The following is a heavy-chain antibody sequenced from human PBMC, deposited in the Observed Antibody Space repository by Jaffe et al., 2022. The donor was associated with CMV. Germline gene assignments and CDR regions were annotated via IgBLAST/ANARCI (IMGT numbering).Heavy chain of an antibody. D-gene: IGHD5-12*01. CDR3: AGLWLQHNWFDP. CDR2: IYYSGST. Sequence: QLQLQESGPGLVKPSETLSLTCTVSGGSISSSSYYWGWIRQPPGKGLEWIGSIYYSGSTYYNPSLKSRVTISVDTSKNQFSLKLSSVTAADTAVYYCAGLWLQHNWFDPWGQGTLVTVSS. J-gene: IGHJ5*02. V-gene: IGHV4-39*01. CDR1: GGSISSSSYY.